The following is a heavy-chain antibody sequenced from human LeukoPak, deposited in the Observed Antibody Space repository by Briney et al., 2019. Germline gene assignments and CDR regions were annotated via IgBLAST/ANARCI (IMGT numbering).Heavy chain of an antibody. D-gene: IGHD2-2*02. CDR2: IRWKSGHI. V-gene: IGHV3-9*01. J-gene: IGHJ4*02. CDR1: GFTLDDYP. CDR3: AKSRAVVPAAIPVCFDY. Sequence: GRSLRLSCAASGFTLDDYPMHWVRQPPGKGREWVSGIRWKSGHIGYADSVKGRFSISRANAKNSMYLQMNILRAEDTALYYCAKSRAVVPAAIPVCFDYWGQGTLVTVSS.